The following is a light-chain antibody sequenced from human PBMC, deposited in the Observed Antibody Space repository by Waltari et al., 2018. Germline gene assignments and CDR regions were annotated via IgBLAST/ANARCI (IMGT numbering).Light chain of an antibody. CDR2: LGS. CDR3: MQALQTPLT. CDR1: QSLLHSNGYNY. V-gene: IGKV2-28*01. Sequence: DIVLTQSPLSLPVTSGEPASISCMSSQSLLHSNGYNYMDWYLQKPVQSPQVLIYLGSNRASGVPDRFSGSGSGTDFTLKISRVEAEDVGVYYCMQALQTPLTFGGGTKVEIK. J-gene: IGKJ4*01.